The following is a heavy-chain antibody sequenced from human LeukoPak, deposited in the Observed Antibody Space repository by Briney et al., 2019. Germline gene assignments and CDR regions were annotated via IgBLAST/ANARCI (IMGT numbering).Heavy chain of an antibody. CDR1: GFTFSSYG. CDR3: VKHSAPVLAAARFDY. J-gene: IGHJ4*02. D-gene: IGHD2-2*01. CDR2: ISGSGTNT. Sequence: GGSLRLSCAASGFTFSSYGMHWVRQAPGKGLEWVPVISGSGTNTYYADSVKGRFTISRDNSKNTLYLQMNSLRAEDTALYYCVKHSAPVLAAARFDYWGQGNLVTVSS. V-gene: IGHV3-23*01.